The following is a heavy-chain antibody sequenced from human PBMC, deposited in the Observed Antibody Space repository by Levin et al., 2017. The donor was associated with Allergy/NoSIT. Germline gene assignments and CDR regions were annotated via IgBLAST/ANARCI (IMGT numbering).Heavy chain of an antibody. CDR1: DGSISSYY. V-gene: IGHV4-4*07. D-gene: IGHD3-22*01. J-gene: IGHJ4*02. CDR2: SHISGGT. CDR3: ARGQGSTGYNYFDY. Sequence: SETLSLTCTVSDGSISSYYWSWIRLSAGKGLEWIGRSHISGGTNYNPSLKSRLTLLLDTSKNQFSLKLTSVTAADTAVYYCARGQGSTGYNYFDYWGQGIPVTVSS.